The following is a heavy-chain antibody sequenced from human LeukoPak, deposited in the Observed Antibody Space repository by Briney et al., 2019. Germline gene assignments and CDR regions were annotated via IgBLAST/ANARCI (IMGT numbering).Heavy chain of an antibody. CDR1: GGSFSGYY. J-gene: IGHJ6*03. CDR3: ARPGGPMDGYNPHYYYYYMDV. CDR2: INHSGST. D-gene: IGHD5-24*01. Sequence: SETLSLTCAVYGGSFSGYYWSWIRQPPGKGLEWIGEINHSGSTNYNPSLKSRVTISVDTSKNQFSLKLSSVTAADTAVYYCARPGGPMDGYNPHYYYYYMDVWGKGTTVTISS. V-gene: IGHV4-34*01.